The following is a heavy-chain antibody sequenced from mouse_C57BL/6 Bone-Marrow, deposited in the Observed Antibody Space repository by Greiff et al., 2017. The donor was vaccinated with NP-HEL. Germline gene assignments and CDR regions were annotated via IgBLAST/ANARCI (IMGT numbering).Heavy chain of an antibody. J-gene: IGHJ1*03. Sequence: VQLKESGEGLVKPGGSLKLSCAASGFTFSSYAMSWVRQTPEKRLEWVAYISSGGDYIYYADTVKGRFTISRDNARNTLYLQMSSLKSEDTAMYYCTRRYDYDKYFDVWGTGTTVTVSS. CDR2: ISSGGDYI. D-gene: IGHD2-4*01. V-gene: IGHV5-9-1*02. CDR1: GFTFSSYA. CDR3: TRRYDYDKYFDV.